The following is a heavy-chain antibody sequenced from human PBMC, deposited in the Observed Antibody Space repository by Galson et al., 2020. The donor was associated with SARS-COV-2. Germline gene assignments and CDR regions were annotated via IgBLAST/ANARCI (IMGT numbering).Heavy chain of an antibody. CDR1: GGSISSYF. J-gene: IGHJ3*01. V-gene: IGHV4-59*01. D-gene: IGHD3-10*02. CDR2: VYYNGDT. Sequence: SETLSLTCTVSGGSISSYFWTWIRKPPGKTLEWVGYVYYNGDTNYHPSLKSRVTISVDMSKNQVSLRLGSVTAADTAVYYCAREGILNWREGHVRCFDVWGQGTLVTVSS. CDR3: AREGILNWREGHVRCFDV.